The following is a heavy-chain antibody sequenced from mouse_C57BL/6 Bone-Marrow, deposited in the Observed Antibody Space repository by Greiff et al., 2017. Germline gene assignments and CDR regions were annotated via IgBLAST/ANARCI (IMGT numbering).Heavy chain of an antibody. J-gene: IGHJ4*01. CDR1: GYTFTSYW. CDR2: IDPSDSYT. D-gene: IGHD2-1*01. Sequence: VQLQQPGAELVMPGASVKLSCTASGYTFTSYWMHWVKQRPGQGLEWIGEIDPSDSYTNYTPKFQGKSTLTVDTSSSTAYMHLSSLTSEDSAGYYCASLLTAMDYWGQGTSVTVSS. V-gene: IGHV1-69*01. CDR3: ASLLTAMDY.